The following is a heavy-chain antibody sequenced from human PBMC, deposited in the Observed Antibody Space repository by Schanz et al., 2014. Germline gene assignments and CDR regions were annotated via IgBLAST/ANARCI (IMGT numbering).Heavy chain of an antibody. CDR3: ARDVGHYGMDV. CDR2: IYYSGST. V-gene: IGHV4-59*01. Sequence: QVQLQELGPGLVKPSETLSLTCTISGVSITNNYWAWVRQPPGKGLEWIAYIYYSGSTKYNPSLKSRVTISVDTSKNQFSLKLSSVTAADTAVYYCARDVGHYGMDVWGQGTTVTVSS. CDR1: GVSITNNY. J-gene: IGHJ6*02.